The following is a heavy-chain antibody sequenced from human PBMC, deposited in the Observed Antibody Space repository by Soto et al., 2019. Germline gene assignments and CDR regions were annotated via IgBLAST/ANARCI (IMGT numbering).Heavy chain of an antibody. CDR1: GFSFSDSW. J-gene: IGHJ4*02. CDR3: ARVAVATRAIDH. Sequence: EVQLVESGGALVQPGGSLRLSCVASGFSFSDSWMHWVRQAPGKGLVWLSRIIGDGTGANYADSVQGRFTISRDNAKNTVYLQMNSLTDEDTAVYYCARVAVATRAIDHWGQGTLVSVSS. D-gene: IGHD6-19*01. V-gene: IGHV3-74*01. CDR2: IIGDGTGA.